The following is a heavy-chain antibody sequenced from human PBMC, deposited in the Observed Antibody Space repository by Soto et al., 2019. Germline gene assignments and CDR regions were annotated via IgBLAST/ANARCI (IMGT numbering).Heavy chain of an antibody. Sequence: GGSLRLSSTASGFTFGDYAMSWFRQAPGKGLEWVGFIRSKAYGGTTEYAASVKGRFTISRDDSKSIAYLQMNSLKTEDTAVYYCTRSPRYNWNYPPPVYWGQGTLVTVSS. D-gene: IGHD1-7*01. CDR2: IRSKAYGGTT. CDR1: GFTFGDYA. CDR3: TRSPRYNWNYPPPVY. J-gene: IGHJ4*02. V-gene: IGHV3-49*03.